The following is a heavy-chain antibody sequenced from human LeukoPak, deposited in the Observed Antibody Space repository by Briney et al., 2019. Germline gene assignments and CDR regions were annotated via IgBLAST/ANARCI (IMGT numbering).Heavy chain of an antibody. Sequence: SVKVSCKASRGTFSSYAISWVRQAPGQGLEWMGGIIPIFGTANYAQKFQGRVTITADESTSTAYMELSSLRSEDTAVYYCARDLEAAAGTNWFDPWGQGTLVTVSS. CDR3: ARDLEAAAGTNWFDP. J-gene: IGHJ5*02. CDR2: IIPIFGTA. CDR1: RGTFSSYA. D-gene: IGHD6-13*01. V-gene: IGHV1-69*13.